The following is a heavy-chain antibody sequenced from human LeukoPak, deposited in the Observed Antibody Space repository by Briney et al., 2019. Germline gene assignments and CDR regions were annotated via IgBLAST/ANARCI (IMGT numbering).Heavy chain of an antibody. J-gene: IGHJ4*02. CDR1: GYTFTSYG. CDR2: ISAYNGNT. Sequence: ASVKVSCKASGYTFTSYGISWVRQAPGQGLEWMGWISAYNGNTNYAQKLQGRVTMTTDTSTSTAYMELRSLRSDDTAVYYCARDPPRYCSSTSCYKEGGDYWGQGTLVTVSS. V-gene: IGHV1-18*01. D-gene: IGHD2-2*02. CDR3: ARDPPRYCSSTSCYKEGGDY.